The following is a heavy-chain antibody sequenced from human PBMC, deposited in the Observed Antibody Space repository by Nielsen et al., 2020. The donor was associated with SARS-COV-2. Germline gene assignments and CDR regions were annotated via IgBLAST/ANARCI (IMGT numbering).Heavy chain of an antibody. V-gene: IGHV4-39*01. CDR3: ARGAITMIVVVRGWFDP. Sequence: GSLRLSCTVSGGSVSSGSYYWGWIRQPPGKGLEWIGSIYYSGSTYYNPSLKSRVTISVDTSKNQFSLKLSSVTAAGTAVYYCARGAITMIVVVRGWFDPWGQGTLVTVSS. J-gene: IGHJ5*02. CDR2: IYYSGST. CDR1: GGSVSSGSYY. D-gene: IGHD3-22*01.